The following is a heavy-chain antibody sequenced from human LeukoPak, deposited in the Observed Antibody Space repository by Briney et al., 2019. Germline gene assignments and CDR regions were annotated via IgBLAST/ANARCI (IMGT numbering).Heavy chain of an antibody. CDR2: IHNSGSST. CDR3: VVVVEPPDSDGFDV. D-gene: IGHD1-14*01. V-gene: IGHV3-23*01. CDR1: GLTFSSYG. J-gene: IGHJ3*01. Sequence: GGSLRLSCAASGLTFSSYGMSWVRQAPGKGLEWVSSIHNSGSSTYYTDSVKGRFTISRDNARNTLSLQMNSLTIGDTAVYYCVVVVEPPDSDGFDVWGQGTMITVSS.